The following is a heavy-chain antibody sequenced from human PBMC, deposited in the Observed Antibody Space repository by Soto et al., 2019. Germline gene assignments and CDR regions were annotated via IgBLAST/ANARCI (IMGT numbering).Heavy chain of an antibody. CDR1: GFTFSSYS. CDR3: ARDGRDILTGYYTKIDY. D-gene: IGHD3-9*01. V-gene: IGHV3-21*01. J-gene: IGHJ4*02. Sequence: GGSLRLSCAASGFTFSSYSMNWVRQAPGKGLEWVSSISSSSSYIYYADSVKGRFTISRDNAKNSLYLQMNSLRAEDTAVYYCARDGRDILTGYYTKIDYWGQGTLVTVSS. CDR2: ISSSSSYI.